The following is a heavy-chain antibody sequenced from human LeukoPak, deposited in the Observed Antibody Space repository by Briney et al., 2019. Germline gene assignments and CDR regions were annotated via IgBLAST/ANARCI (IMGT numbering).Heavy chain of an antibody. Sequence: PGGSLRLSCAASGFTFSSYGMSWVRQAPGKGLEWVSAISGSGGSTYYADSVKGRFTISRDNAKNSLYLQMNSLRAEDTALYYCARLRYNDFWSGHWKYYYYMDVWGKGTTVTVSS. D-gene: IGHD3-3*01. J-gene: IGHJ6*03. CDR1: GFTFSSYG. V-gene: IGHV3-23*01. CDR3: ARLRYNDFWSGHWKYYYYMDV. CDR2: ISGSGGST.